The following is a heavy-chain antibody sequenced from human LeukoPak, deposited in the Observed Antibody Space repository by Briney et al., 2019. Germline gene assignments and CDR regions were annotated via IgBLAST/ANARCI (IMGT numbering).Heavy chain of an antibody. J-gene: IGHJ4*02. V-gene: IGHV4-59*08. Sequence: SETLSLTCTVSGGSISSYYWSWIRQPPGKGLEWIGYIYYSGSTNYNPSLKSRVTISVDTCKNQFSLKLSSVTAADTAVYYCARSPLLRYFDWSPTYFDYWGQGTLVTVSS. CDR2: IYYSGST. CDR3: ARSPLLRYFDWSPTYFDY. CDR1: GGSISSYY. D-gene: IGHD3-9*01.